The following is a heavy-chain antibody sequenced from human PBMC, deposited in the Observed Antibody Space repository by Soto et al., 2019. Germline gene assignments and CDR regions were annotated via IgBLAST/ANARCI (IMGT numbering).Heavy chain of an antibody. D-gene: IGHD6-13*01. Sequence: PGGSLRLSXAASGFTFSNYAMTWVRQAPGKGLEWVSAISDSGGNTYYADSVKGRFTISRDNSKNTLYLQMNGLRAEDTAVYYCAKGWAYYYSYYGMDVWGQGTTVTGSS. J-gene: IGHJ6*02. CDR3: AKGWAYYYSYYGMDV. CDR2: ISDSGGNT. CDR1: GFTFSNYA. V-gene: IGHV3-23*01.